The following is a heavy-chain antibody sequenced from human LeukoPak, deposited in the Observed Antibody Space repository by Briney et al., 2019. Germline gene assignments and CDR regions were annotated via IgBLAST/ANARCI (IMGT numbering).Heavy chain of an antibody. V-gene: IGHV5-51*01. Sequence: GESLKISCKGSGYSFTGYWIGWVRQMPGKGLEWMGIIYPGDSDTRYSPSFQGQVTISADKSISTAYLQWSSLKASDTAMYYCARLYGSGSYYLYYYYYMDVWGKGTTVTVSS. D-gene: IGHD3-10*01. CDR2: IYPGDSDT. J-gene: IGHJ6*03. CDR1: GYSFTGYW. CDR3: ARLYGSGSYYLYYYYYMDV.